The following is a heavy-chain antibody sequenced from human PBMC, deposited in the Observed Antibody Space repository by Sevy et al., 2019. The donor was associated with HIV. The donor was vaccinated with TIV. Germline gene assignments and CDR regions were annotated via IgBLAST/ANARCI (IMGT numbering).Heavy chain of an antibody. V-gene: IGHV3-30*18. CDR1: VFTFSNYG. CDR2: ISYDGSNK. CDR3: AKDRGGSYYTGRLFLGFDY. Sequence: GGSLRLSCAASVFTFSNYGMHWVRQAPGKGLEWVAVISYDGSNKYYADSVKGRFTISRDNSKNTLYLQMNSLRTEDTAVYYCAKDRGGSYYTGRLFLGFDYWGQGTLVTVSS. J-gene: IGHJ4*02. D-gene: IGHD1-26*01.